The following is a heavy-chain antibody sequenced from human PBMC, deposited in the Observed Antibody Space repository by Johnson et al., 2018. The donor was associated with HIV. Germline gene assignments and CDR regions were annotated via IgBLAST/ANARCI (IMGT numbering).Heavy chain of an antibody. J-gene: IGHJ3*02. CDR1: GFTFSSYG. Sequence: VQLVESGGGVVQPGGSLRLSCAASGFTFSSYGMHWVRQVPGNGLEWVTFIRYDGSNKYYADSVKGRFTVSRDNSKNTLYLQMTSLRAEDTAVYYCNAYNDGFDIWGQGTVVTVSS. CDR2: IRYDGSNK. V-gene: IGHV3-30*02. CDR3: NAYNDGFDI. D-gene: IGHD1-14*01.